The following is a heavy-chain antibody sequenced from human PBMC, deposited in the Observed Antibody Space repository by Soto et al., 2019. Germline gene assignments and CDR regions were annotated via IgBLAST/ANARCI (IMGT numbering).Heavy chain of an antibody. CDR1: GFTFTSSA. Sequence: SVKVSCKASGFTFTSSAVQWVRQARGQRLEWIGWIVVGSGNTNYAQKFQERVTITRDMSTSTAYMELSSLRSEDTAVYYCAQIVDIVATIIYWGKGTLVTVSS. CDR3: AQIVDIVATIIY. CDR2: IVVGSGNT. D-gene: IGHD5-12*01. V-gene: IGHV1-58*01. J-gene: IGHJ4*02.